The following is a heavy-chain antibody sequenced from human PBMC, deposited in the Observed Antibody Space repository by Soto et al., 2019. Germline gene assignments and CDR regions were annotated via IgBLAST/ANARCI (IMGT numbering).Heavy chain of an antibody. J-gene: IGHJ6*02. Sequence: PSETLSLTCTVSGGSISSYYWSWIRQPPGKGLEWIGYIYYSGSTNYNPSLKSRVTISVDTSKNQFSLKLSSVTAADTAVYYCARDQGGRGNNRGMDVWGQGTTVTVSS. CDR2: IYYSGST. CDR1: GGSISSYY. D-gene: IGHD2-15*01. V-gene: IGHV4-59*01. CDR3: ARDQGGRGNNRGMDV.